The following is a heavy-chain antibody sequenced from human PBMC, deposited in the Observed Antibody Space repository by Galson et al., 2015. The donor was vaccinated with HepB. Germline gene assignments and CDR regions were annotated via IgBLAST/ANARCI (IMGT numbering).Heavy chain of an antibody. V-gene: IGHV3-15*01. Sequence: SLRLSCATSGFIFTKAWMSWVRQAPGKGPEWVGLIKSKIDGATTDYAAPVRGRFTISSDDSRNTLYLQMNSLRIEDTAVYFCTTHRDYSSGAIFDYWGQGSPVTVSS. D-gene: IGHD5-18*01. J-gene: IGHJ4*02. CDR1: GFIFTKAW. CDR3: TTHRDYSSGAIFDY. CDR2: IKSKIDGATT.